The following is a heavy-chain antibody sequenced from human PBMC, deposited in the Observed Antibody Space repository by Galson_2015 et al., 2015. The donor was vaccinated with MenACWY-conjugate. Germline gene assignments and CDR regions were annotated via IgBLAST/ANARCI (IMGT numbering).Heavy chain of an antibody. D-gene: IGHD6-19*01. V-gene: IGHV3-21*05. CDR2: ISSTTTI. CDR3: AGQYSSPRILDYFDY. J-gene: IGHJ4*01. Sequence: SVRLSCAASGFTFSSYSMNWVRQAPGKGLEWVSYISSTTTIYYAESVKGRITISRDNDKNSLYLQMNSLRADDTVVYYCAGQYSSPRILDYFDYSGHTSLVTVSS. CDR1: GFTFSSYS.